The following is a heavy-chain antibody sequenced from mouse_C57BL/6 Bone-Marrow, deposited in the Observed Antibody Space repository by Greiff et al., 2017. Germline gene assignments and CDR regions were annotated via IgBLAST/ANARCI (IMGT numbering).Heavy chain of an antibody. Sequence: EVQLQQSGPGLVKPSQSLSLTCSVTGYSITSGYYWNWIRQFPGNKLEWMGYISYDGSNNYNPSLKNRISITRDTSKNQFFLKLNSVTTEDTATYYCARRGWGWFAYWGQGTLVTVSA. V-gene: IGHV3-6*01. CDR3: ARRGWGWFAY. CDR2: ISYDGSN. CDR1: GYSITSGYY. J-gene: IGHJ3*01.